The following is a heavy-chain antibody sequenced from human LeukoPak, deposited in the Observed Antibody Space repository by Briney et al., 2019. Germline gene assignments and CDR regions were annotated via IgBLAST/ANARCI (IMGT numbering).Heavy chain of an antibody. CDR2: ISGSGGST. CDR1: GFTLSSYA. J-gene: IGHJ4*02. CDR3: AKDSDIAAAGTPYYFDY. D-gene: IGHD6-13*01. V-gene: IGHV3-23*01. Sequence: GGSLRLSCAASGFTLSSYAMSWVRQAPGKGLEWVSAISGSGGSTYYADPVKGRFTISRDNSKNTLYLQMNSPRAEDTAVYYCAKDSDIAAAGTPYYFDYWGQGTLVSVSS.